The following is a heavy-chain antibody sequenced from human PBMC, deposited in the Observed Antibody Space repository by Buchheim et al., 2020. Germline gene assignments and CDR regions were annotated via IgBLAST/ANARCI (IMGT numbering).Heavy chain of an antibody. Sequence: EVQLVESGGGLVQPGGSLRLSCAASGFSFSDYWMGWVRQAPGKGLEWVARINQDGNEKYYVDSVKGRFTISRDNAQESLYLQMRTSRAEDTAVYYCARWSQVFDYWGQGAL. CDR2: INQDGNEK. J-gene: IGHJ4*02. V-gene: IGHV3-7*01. CDR1: GFSFSDYW. CDR3: ARWSQVFDY.